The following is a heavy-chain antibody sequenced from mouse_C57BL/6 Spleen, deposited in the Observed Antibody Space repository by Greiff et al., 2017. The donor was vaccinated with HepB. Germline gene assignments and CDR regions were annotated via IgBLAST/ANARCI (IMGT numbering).Heavy chain of an antibody. V-gene: IGHV5-4*03. CDR2: ISDGGSYT. J-gene: IGHJ2*01. CDR3: ARGGTGNQYYFDY. CDR1: GFTFSSYA. Sequence: DVKLVESGGGLVKPGGSLKLSCAASGFTFSSYAMSWVRQTPEKRLEWVATISDGGSYTYYPDNVKGRFTISRDNAKNNLYLQMSHLKSEDTAMYYCARGGTGNQYYFDYWGQGTTLTVSS. D-gene: IGHD2-1*01.